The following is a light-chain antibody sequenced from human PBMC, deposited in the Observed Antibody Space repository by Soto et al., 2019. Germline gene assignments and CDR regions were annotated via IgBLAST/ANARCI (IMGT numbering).Light chain of an antibody. CDR1: SGSIASNF. CDR3: QSYDSSNHGV. V-gene: IGLV6-57*02. J-gene: IGLJ2*01. Sequence: NFMLTQPHSVSGSPGKTVTISCTGSSGSIASNFVQWYQQRPGSAPTTVIYDDNQRPSGVPDRFSGSIDSSSNSASLTISGLKTEDEADYYCQSYDSSNHGVFGGGTKLTVL. CDR2: DDN.